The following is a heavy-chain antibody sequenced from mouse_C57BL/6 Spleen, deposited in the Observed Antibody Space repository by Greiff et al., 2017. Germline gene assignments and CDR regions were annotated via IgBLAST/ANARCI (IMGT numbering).Heavy chain of an antibody. D-gene: IGHD3-2*01. CDR2: IWRGGST. CDR3: APLDSPFAY. J-gene: IGHJ3*01. Sequence: VQLQQSGPGLVQPSQSLSITCTVSGFSLTSYGVHWVRQSPGKGLEWLGVIWRGGSTDYNAAFMSRLSITKDNTKSQVFFKMNSLHADDTAIYDCAPLDSPFAYWGQGTLVTVSA. CDR1: GFSLTSYG. V-gene: IGHV2-5*01.